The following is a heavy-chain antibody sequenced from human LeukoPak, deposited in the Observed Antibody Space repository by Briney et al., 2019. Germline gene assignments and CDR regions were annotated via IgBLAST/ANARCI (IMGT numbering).Heavy chain of an antibody. CDR2: INSDGSST. Sequence: GGSLRLSCAAPEFTFSSYWMHWVRQAPGKGLVWVSRINSDGSSTSYADSVKGRFTISRDNAKNTLYLQMNSLRAEDTAVYYCARGVEMATPKDYFDYWGQGTLVPVSS. D-gene: IGHD5-24*01. CDR3: ARGVEMATPKDYFDY. J-gene: IGHJ4*02. V-gene: IGHV3-74*01. CDR1: EFTFSSYW.